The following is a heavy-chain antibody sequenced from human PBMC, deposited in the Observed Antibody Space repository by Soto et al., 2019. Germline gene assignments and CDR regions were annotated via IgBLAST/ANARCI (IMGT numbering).Heavy chain of an antibody. V-gene: IGHV3-23*01. D-gene: IGHD6-6*01. CDR1: GFTFSTYP. Sequence: EVQLLESGGGLVQPGGSLRLSCAASGFTFSTYPLSWVRQPPGKGLEWDSAISGSSGSTYYADSVKGRFTIFRDNSKNTLYLQMNSLRAEDTAVYYCARRIAARSFDNWGQGTLVTVSS. CDR3: ARRIAARSFDN. J-gene: IGHJ4*02. CDR2: ISGSSGST.